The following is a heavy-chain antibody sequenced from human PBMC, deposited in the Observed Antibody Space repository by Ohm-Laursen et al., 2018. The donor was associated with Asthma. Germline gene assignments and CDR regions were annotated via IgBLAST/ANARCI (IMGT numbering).Heavy chain of an antibody. D-gene: IGHD3-3*01. CDR1: GFTFRSYS. CDR2: GGSYYDGGLK. J-gene: IGHJ4*02. CDR3: ARDVMEWYLPAFDF. Sequence: SLRLSCAASGFTFRSYSMNWVRQAPGKGLEWVAVGGSYYDGGLKYYADSVNGRFTVSRDDSKNTLYLQMNSLRPDDTAVYYCARDVMEWYLPAFDFWGQGTLVTVSS. V-gene: IGHV3-30*03.